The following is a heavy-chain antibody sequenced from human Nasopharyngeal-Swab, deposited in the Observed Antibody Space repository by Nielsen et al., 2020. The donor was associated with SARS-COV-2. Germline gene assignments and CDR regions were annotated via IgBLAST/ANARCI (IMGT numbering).Heavy chain of an antibody. CDR1: GGSISSSSYY. V-gene: IGHV4-39*07. CDR2: IYYSGST. D-gene: IGHD4-11*01. Sequence: SETLSLTCTVSGGSISSSSYYWGWIRQPPGKGLEWIGSIYYSGSTYYNPSLKSRVTISVDTSKNQFSLKLSSVTAADTAVYYCASSTVAYYYYYMDGWGKGTTVTVSS. J-gene: IGHJ6*03. CDR3: ASSTVAYYYYYMDG.